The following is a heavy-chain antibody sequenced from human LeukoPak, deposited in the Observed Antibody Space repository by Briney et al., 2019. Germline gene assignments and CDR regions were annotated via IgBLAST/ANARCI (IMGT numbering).Heavy chain of an antibody. CDR3: AGQRGDFDY. J-gene: IGHJ4*02. CDR2: ISGSGGST. Sequence: GGSLRLSCAASGFTFSSYAMSWVRQAPGKGLEWVSAISGSGGSTYYADSVKGRFTISRDNSKNTVYLQMDSLRAEDTAVYYCAGQRGDFDYWGQGTLVTVSS. CDR1: GFTFSSYA. D-gene: IGHD3-16*01. V-gene: IGHV3-23*01.